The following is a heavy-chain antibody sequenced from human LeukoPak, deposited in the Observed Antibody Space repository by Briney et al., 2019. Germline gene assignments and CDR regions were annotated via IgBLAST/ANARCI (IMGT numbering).Heavy chain of an antibody. CDR3: ARSYSNHLFGMDV. Sequence: PGASLRLSCEASGFIVTSYYMTWVRPAPGKGLEWVSVIYSGGTTYYADSVKGRVAISRDNSKNTVFLQMNSVRAEDTAVYYCARSYSNHLFGMDVWGQGTTVTVSS. V-gene: IGHV3-66*01. CDR1: GFIVTSYY. CDR2: IYSGGTT. D-gene: IGHD4-11*01. J-gene: IGHJ6*02.